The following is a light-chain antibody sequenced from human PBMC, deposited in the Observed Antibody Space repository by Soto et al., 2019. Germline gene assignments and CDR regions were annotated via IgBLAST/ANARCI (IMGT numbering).Light chain of an antibody. CDR2: GAS. Sequence: ETVLTQSPGILSLSPGERATLSCRASQSVRSTYLAWYQQKPGQAPRLLIHGASSRATGIPDRFSGSGSGTDFTLTISRLEPEDFAVYYCQYYSSSLSIT. CDR3: QYYSSSLSIT. CDR1: QSVRSTY. V-gene: IGKV3-20*01. J-gene: IGKJ5*01.